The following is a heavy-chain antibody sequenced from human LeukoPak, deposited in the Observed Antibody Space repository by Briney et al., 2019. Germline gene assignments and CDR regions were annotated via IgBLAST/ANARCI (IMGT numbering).Heavy chain of an antibody. CDR2: INSDGTST. J-gene: IGHJ4*02. V-gene: IGHV3-74*01. CDR3: AKSKDNPLYYFDN. Sequence: GGSLRLSCAASGFTFSSYWMHWVRQAPGKGLVWVSRINSDGTSTSYADSVKGRFTISRDNSKNTLYLQMNSLRAEDTAVYYCAKSKDNPLYYFDNWGQGTLVTVSS. CDR1: GFTFSSYW.